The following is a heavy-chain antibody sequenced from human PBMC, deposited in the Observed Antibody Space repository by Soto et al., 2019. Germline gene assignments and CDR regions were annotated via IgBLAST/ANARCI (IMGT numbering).Heavy chain of an antibody. D-gene: IGHD2-8*01. CDR1: GGSISSSSYY. CDR2: IYYSGST. V-gene: IGHV4-39*07. J-gene: IGHJ4*02. CDR3: ARELYGETDY. Sequence: SETLSLTCTVSGGSISSSSYYWGWIRQPPGKGLEWIGSIYYSGSTYYNPSLKSRVTISVDTSKNQFSLKLSSVTAADTAVYYCARELYGETDYWGQGTLVTVSS.